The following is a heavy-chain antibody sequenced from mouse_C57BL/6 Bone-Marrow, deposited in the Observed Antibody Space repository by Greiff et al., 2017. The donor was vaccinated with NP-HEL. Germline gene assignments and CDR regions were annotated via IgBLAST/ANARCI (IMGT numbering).Heavy chain of an antibody. CDR2: FHPYNDDT. Sequence: QVQLQQSGAELVKPGASVKMSCKASGYTFTTYPIEWMKQNHGKSLEWIGNFHPYNDDTKYNAKFKGKATLTVEKSFSTVYLELSRLTSDDSAVYYCARGYYGSSLFVYWGQGTTLTVSS. J-gene: IGHJ2*01. CDR1: GYTFTTYP. CDR3: ARGYYGSSLFVY. V-gene: IGHV1-47*01. D-gene: IGHD1-1*01.